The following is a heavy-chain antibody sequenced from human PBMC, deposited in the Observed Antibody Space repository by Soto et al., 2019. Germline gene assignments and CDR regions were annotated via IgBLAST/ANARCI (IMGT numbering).Heavy chain of an antibody. D-gene: IGHD3-3*01. V-gene: IGHV1-69*13. J-gene: IGHJ6*02. CDR2: IIPIFGTA. Sequence: ASVKVSCKASGGTFSSYAISWVRQAPGQGLEWMGGIIPIFGTANYAQKFQGRVTITADESTSTAYMELSSLRSEDTAVYYCARASSAYYDFWSGYYTGSYYYGMDVWGQGTTVTVSS. CDR1: GGTFSSYA. CDR3: ARASSAYYDFWSGYYTGSYYYGMDV.